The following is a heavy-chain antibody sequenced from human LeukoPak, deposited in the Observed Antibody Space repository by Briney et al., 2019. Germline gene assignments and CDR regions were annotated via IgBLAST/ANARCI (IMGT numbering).Heavy chain of an antibody. J-gene: IGHJ5*02. D-gene: IGHD5-18*01. CDR2: IYTSGST. V-gene: IGHV4-61*02. CDR3: ARTSYGTGWFDP. CDR1: GGSISSGIYY. Sequence: SETLSLTCTVSGGSISSGIYYWSWIRQPAGKGLEWIGRIYTSGSTNYNPSLKSRVTISVDTSKNQFSLKLSSVTAADTAVYYCARTSYGTGWFDPWGQGTLVTVSS.